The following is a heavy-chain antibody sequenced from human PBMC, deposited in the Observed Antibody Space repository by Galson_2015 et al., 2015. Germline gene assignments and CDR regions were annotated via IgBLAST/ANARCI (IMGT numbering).Heavy chain of an antibody. CDR3: TRGVDATLARDDAFDI. D-gene: IGHD3-10*01. V-gene: IGHV3-13*01. CDR2: IGTTGDT. CDR1: EFTFSNYD. J-gene: IGHJ3*02. Sequence: SLRLSCAASEFTFSNYDIHWVRQATGKGLEWVSAIGTTGDTYYADSVKGRFTISRESAKNSLHLQMNSLTAGDTAVYYCTRGVDATLARDDAFDIWGQGTMVTVSP.